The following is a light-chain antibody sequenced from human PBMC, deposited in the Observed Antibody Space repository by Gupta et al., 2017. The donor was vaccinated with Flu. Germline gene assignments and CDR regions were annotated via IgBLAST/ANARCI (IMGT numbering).Light chain of an antibody. V-gene: IGKV1-5*03. CDR3: QQYNSYLWT. CDR2: KAS. Sequence: DIQMTQSPSTLSSVGDRVTITCRASQSISSWLAWYQQKPGKAPKLLIYKASSLESGVPSRFSGSGSGTEFTLTISSLQPDDFATYYCQQYNSYLWTFGQGTKVEIK. J-gene: IGKJ1*01. CDR1: QSISSW.